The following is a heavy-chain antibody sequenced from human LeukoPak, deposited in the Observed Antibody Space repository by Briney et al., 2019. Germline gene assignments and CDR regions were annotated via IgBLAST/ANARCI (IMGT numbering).Heavy chain of an antibody. CDR3: ARGPERTGVGTRYYYDMDV. Sequence: GRSLRLSCAASGFTFSSYAMHWVRQAPGKGLEWVAVISYDGSNKYYADSVKGRFTVSRDNSKNTLYLQMNSLRAEDTAVYYCARGPERTGVGTRYYYDMDVWGQGTTVTVSS. D-gene: IGHD2-8*01. V-gene: IGHV3-30-3*01. CDR2: ISYDGSNK. CDR1: GFTFSSYA. J-gene: IGHJ6*02.